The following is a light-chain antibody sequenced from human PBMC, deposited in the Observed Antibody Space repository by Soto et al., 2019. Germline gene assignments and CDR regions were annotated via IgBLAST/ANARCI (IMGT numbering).Light chain of an antibody. V-gene: IGKV1-5*03. J-gene: IGKJ2*03. Sequence: IQMTQSPSTLSAAVEDRVSIPCRASQSISSWLAWYQQKPGKAPNLLIYKASSLESGVPSRFSGSGSGTEFTLTISSLQPDDFATYYCQQYNSYLYSFGQGTKVDIK. CDR3: QQYNSYLYS. CDR2: KAS. CDR1: QSISSW.